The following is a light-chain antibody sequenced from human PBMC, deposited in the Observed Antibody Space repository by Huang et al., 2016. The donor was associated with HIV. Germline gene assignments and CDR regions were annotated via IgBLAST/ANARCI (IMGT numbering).Light chain of an antibody. CDR1: QSVNSY. V-gene: IGKV3-11*01. J-gene: IGKJ5*01. CDR3: QQRKYWPPIT. CDR2: DAS. Sequence: ETVLTQSPATLSLSPGERATLSCRASQSVNSYLAWYQQKPGQTPRLLIYDASNRATGIPARFSGSGSGTDFTLTISSLEPDDFAVYYCQQRKYWPPITFGQGTRLEIK.